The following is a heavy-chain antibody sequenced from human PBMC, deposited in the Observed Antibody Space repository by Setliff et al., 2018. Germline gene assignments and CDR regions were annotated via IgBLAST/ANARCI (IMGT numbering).Heavy chain of an antibody. J-gene: IGHJ5*02. CDR1: GYSISSGYY. D-gene: IGHD6-6*01. Sequence: PSETLSLTCAVSGYSISSGYYWGWIRQPPGKGLEWIGSIYHSGSTYYNPSLKSRVTISVDTSKNQFSLKLSSVTAADTAVYYCARHVLGYSSSYNWFDPWGRGTLVTVSS. CDR2: IYHSGST. V-gene: IGHV4-38-2*01. CDR3: ARHVLGYSSSYNWFDP.